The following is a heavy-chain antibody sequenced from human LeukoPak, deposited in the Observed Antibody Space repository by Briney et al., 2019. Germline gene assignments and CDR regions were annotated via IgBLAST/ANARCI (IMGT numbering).Heavy chain of an antibody. Sequence: ASVKVSCKASGYTFTGYYIHWVRQAPGQGLEWMGRINPNSGGTNYAQKFQGRVTMTRDTSISTAYMELSRLRSDDTAVYYCARDKGPIFCGGDCSYFDYWGQGTLVTVSS. J-gene: IGHJ4*02. CDR3: ARDKGPIFCGGDCSYFDY. V-gene: IGHV1-2*06. CDR1: GYTFTGYY. D-gene: IGHD2-21*02. CDR2: INPNSGGT.